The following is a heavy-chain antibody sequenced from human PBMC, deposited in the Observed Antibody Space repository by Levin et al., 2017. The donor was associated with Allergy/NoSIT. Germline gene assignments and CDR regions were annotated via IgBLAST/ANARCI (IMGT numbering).Heavy chain of an antibody. J-gene: IGHJ6*02. V-gene: IGHV1-2*02. CDR3: AREIIAVAGAYYYYYGMDV. D-gene: IGHD6-19*01. CDR2: INPNSGGT. Sequence: ASVKVSCKASGYTFTGYYMHWVRQAPGQGLEWMGWINPNSGGTNYAQKFQGRVTMTRDTSISTAYMELSRLRSDDTAVYYCAREIIAVAGAYYYYYGMDVWGQGTTVTVSS. CDR1: GYTFTGYY.